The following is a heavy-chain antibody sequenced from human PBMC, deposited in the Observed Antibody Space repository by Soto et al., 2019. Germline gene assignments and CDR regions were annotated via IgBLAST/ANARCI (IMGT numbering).Heavy chain of an antibody. D-gene: IGHD1-1*01. J-gene: IGHJ4*02. V-gene: IGHV1-8*01. Sequence: QVQLVQSGAEVRKPGASVKVSCEASGYTFTSYDIYWVRQVTGQGLEWMGWLNPNTGNSGYAQKFQGRITVTRDTSINTVHMELSSLRSEDTAVYYCARRAETNGWNGFGADKYYFDFWGQGTLVTVSS. CDR2: LNPNTGNS. CDR1: GYTFTSYD. CDR3: ARRAETNGWNGFGADKYYFDF.